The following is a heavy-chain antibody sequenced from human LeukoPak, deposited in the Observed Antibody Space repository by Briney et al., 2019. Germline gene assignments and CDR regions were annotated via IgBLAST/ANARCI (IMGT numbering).Heavy chain of an antibody. CDR2: ISGSGGST. D-gene: IGHD2-15*01. CDR1: GFSFSSFA. Sequence: GGSLRLSSAASGFSFSSFAMGWVPPGPGKGREWVSAISGSGGSTYYAASVKGRFTISRGNSKNTLYLQMNSLRAEDTAVYYCAKEGMLGGNYFDYWGQGTLVTVSS. CDR3: AKEGMLGGNYFDY. J-gene: IGHJ4*02. V-gene: IGHV3-23*01.